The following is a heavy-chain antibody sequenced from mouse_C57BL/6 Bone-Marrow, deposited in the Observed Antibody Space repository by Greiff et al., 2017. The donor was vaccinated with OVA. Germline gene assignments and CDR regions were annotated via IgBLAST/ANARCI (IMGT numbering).Heavy chain of an antibody. CDR2: IDPANGNT. J-gene: IGHJ1*03. D-gene: IGHD1-1*01. CDR3: ARWALYYYGSSYWYFDV. Sequence: VQLQQSVAELVRPGASVKLSCTASGFNIKNTYMHWVKQRPEQGLELIGRIDPANGNTKYAPKFQGKATITADTSSNTAYLQLSSLTSEDTAIYYCARWALYYYGSSYWYFDVWGTGTTVTVSS. V-gene: IGHV14-3*01. CDR1: GFNIKNTY.